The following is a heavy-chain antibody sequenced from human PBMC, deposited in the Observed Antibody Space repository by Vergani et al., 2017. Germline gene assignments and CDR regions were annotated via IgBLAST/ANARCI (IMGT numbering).Heavy chain of an antibody. CDR2: ISGSGGST. J-gene: IGHJ4*02. Sequence: EVQLLESGGGLVQPGGSLRLSCAASGFTFSSYAMSWVRQAPGKGLEWVSAISGSGGSTYYADSVKGRFTISRDNSKNTLYLQMNSLRAEDTAVYYCTTGPTGGLVVVVAATDYWGQGTLVTVSS. CDR3: TTGPTGGLVVVVAATDY. D-gene: IGHD2-15*01. CDR1: GFTFSSYA. V-gene: IGHV3-23*01.